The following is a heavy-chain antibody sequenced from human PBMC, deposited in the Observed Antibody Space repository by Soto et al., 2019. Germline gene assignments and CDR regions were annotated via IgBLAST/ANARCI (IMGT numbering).Heavy chain of an antibody. CDR1: GGSFNDDY. CDR2: INDSGST. J-gene: IGHJ4*02. CDR3: ANFYGDSVSY. V-gene: IGHV4-34*01. D-gene: IGHD4-17*01. Sequence: PSETLSLTCAVEGGSFNDDYWSWIRQSPGKGLEWIGEINDSGSTKYNPSLQSRVTISVDTSKNQFSLNLSSVTAADTAVYYCANFYGDSVSYWGQGTMVTVSS.